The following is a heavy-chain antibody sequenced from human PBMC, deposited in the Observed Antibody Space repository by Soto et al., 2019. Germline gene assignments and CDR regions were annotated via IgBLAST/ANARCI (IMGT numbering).Heavy chain of an antibody. CDR1: GFTFSSYA. CDR3: AKVRGTMVRGVIINPYYYGMDV. Sequence: GGSLRLSCAASGFTFSSYAMSWVRQAPGKGLEWVSAISGSGGSTYYAESVKGRFTISRDNSKNTLYLQMNSLRAEDIAVFYCAKVRGTMVRGVIINPYYYGMDVWGQGTTVTVSS. CDR2: ISGSGGST. V-gene: IGHV3-23*01. J-gene: IGHJ6*02. D-gene: IGHD3-10*01.